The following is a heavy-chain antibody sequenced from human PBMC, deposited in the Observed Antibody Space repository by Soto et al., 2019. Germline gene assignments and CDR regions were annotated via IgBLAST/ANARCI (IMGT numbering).Heavy chain of an antibody. Sequence: ASVKVSCKASGYTFDDYPIHWVRQAPGQRLEWMGWISAGKGDTKYSQKLQGRMTITRDTSAATAYMELSSLRSEDTATYYCARDHYDASGYTYFDYWGQGTPVTVSS. D-gene: IGHD3-22*01. CDR2: ISAGKGDT. J-gene: IGHJ4*02. V-gene: IGHV1-3*01. CDR1: GYTFDDYP. CDR3: ARDHYDASGYTYFDY.